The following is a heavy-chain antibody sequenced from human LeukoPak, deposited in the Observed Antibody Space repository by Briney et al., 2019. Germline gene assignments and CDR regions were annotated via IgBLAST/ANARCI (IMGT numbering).Heavy chain of an antibody. Sequence: GGSLRLSCAASGFSITNAWMSWVRQGPGKGLEWVGHIKSKSDGGTIYYPAPVKGRFVISRDDSKNTLYLQMDSLKTEDTAVYYCTTDRGIVERLPFDSWGQGTLVTVPS. CDR3: TTDRGIVERLPFDS. J-gene: IGHJ4*02. CDR1: GFSITNAW. CDR2: IKSKSDGGTI. D-gene: IGHD2-15*01. V-gene: IGHV3-15*01.